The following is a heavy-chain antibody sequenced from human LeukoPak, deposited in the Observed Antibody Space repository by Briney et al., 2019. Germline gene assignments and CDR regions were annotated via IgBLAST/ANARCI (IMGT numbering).Heavy chain of an antibody. Sequence: SETLSLTCTVSGGSISSYYWSWIRQPPGKGLEWIGSIYHSGSTYYNPSLKSRVTISVDTSKNQFSLKLSSVTAADTAVYYCARPPWGSRAFDIWGQGTMVTVSS. J-gene: IGHJ3*02. CDR3: ARPPWGSRAFDI. D-gene: IGHD7-27*01. V-gene: IGHV4-59*08. CDR2: IYHSGST. CDR1: GGSISSYY.